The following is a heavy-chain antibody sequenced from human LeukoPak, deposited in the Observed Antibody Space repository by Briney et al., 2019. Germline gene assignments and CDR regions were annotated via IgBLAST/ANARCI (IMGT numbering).Heavy chain of an antibody. D-gene: IGHD2-2*01. V-gene: IGHV1-8*01. J-gene: IGHJ5*02. CDR3: ARGLPFYCSSTSCYGGWFDP. Sequence: ASVKVSCKASGYTFTSYDINWVRQATGQGLEWMGWMNPNSGNTGYAQKFQGRVTMTRNTSISTAYMELSSLRSEDTAVYYCARGLPFYCSSTSCYGGWFDPWGQEPWSPSPQ. CDR1: GYTFTSYD. CDR2: MNPNSGNT.